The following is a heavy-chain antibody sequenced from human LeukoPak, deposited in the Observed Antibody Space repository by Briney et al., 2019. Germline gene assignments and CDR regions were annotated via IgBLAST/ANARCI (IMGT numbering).Heavy chain of an antibody. CDR1: GLTFSSYA. V-gene: IGHV3-23*01. CDR2: ISGSSGHT. CDR3: AKVGFSEMEWLLYSDH. J-gene: IGHJ4*02. Sequence: GSLRLSCAASGLTFSSYAMSWVRQAPAKGLEWVSAISGSSGHTYYADSVKGRFTISRDNSKNTLYLQMNSLRAEDTAVYYCAKVGFSEMEWLLYSDHWGQGTLVTVSS. D-gene: IGHD3-3*01.